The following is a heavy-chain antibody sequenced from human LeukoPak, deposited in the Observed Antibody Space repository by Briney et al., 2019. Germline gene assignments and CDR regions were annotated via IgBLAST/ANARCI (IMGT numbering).Heavy chain of an antibody. Sequence: GGSLRLSCAASGFTFSSYAMSWVRQAPGKGLEWVSAISGSGGSTYYADSVKGRFTISRDNSKNTLYLQMNSLRAEDTAVYYCAKDSQWELREGYFDCWGQGTLVTVSS. CDR1: GFTFSSYA. CDR3: AKDSQWELREGYFDC. J-gene: IGHJ4*02. V-gene: IGHV3-23*01. D-gene: IGHD1-26*01. CDR2: ISGSGGST.